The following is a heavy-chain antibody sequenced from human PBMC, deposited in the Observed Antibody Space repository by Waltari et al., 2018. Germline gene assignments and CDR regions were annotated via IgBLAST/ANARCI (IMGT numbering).Heavy chain of an antibody. CDR3: ARPPGYCSSTSCYPDAFDI. CDR1: GCSISSSSYY. D-gene: IGHD2-2*01. V-gene: IGHV4-39*01. Sequence: QLQLQESGPGLVKPSETLSLTCTVSGCSISSSSYYWGWIRQPPGKGLEWIGSIYYSGSTYYNPSLKSRVTISVDTSKNQFSLKLSSVTAADTAVYYCARPPGYCSSTSCYPDAFDIWGQGTMVTVSS. CDR2: IYYSGST. J-gene: IGHJ3*02.